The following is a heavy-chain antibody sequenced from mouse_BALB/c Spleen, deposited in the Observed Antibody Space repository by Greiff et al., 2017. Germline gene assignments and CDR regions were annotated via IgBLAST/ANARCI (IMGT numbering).Heavy chain of an antibody. V-gene: IGHV1-5*01. J-gene: IGHJ3*01. D-gene: IGHD4-1*02. CDR3: NNWEGWFAY. CDR1: GYSFTSYW. Sequence: EVQLQQSGTVLARPGASVKMSCKASGYSFTSYWMHWVKQRPGQGLEWIGAIYPGNSDTSYNQKFKGKAKLTAVTSASTAYMEISSLTNEDSAVYYCNNWEGWFAYWGQGTLVTVSA. CDR2: IYPGNSDT.